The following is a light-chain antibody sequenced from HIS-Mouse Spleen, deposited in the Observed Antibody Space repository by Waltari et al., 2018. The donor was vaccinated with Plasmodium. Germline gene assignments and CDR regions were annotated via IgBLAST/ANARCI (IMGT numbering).Light chain of an antibody. J-gene: IGKJ4*01. CDR3: QQYGSSPQIT. CDR2: GAS. CDR1: QRVSSSY. Sequence: EIVLTQSPGTLSLSPGERATLSCRASQRVSSSYLAWYQQKPGQAPRLLNYGASSRATGIPDRFSGSGSGTDFTLTISRLEPEDFAVYYCQQYGSSPQITFGGGTKVEIK. V-gene: IGKV3-20*01.